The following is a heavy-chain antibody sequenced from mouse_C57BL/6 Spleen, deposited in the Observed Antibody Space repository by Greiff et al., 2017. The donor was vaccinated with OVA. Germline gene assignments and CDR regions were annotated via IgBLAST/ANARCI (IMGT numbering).Heavy chain of an antibody. CDR1: GYTFTEYT. CDR2: FYPGSGSI. D-gene: IGHD1-1*01. V-gene: IGHV1-62-2*01. J-gene: IGHJ4*01. Sequence: VHVKQSGAELVKPGASVKLSCKASGYTFTEYTIHWVKQRSGQGLEWIGWFYPGSGSIKYNEKFKDKATLTADKSSSTVYMELSRLTSEDSAVYFCARHEEGYGSYYYAMDYWGQGTSVTVSS. CDR3: ARHEEGYGSYYYAMDY.